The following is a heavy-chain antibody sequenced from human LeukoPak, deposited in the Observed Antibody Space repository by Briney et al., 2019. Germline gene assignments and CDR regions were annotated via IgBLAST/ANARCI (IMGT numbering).Heavy chain of an antibody. Sequence: SETLSLTCTVSGGSISSYYWSWIRQPPGKGLEWIGYIYYSGSTNYNPSLKSRVTISVDTSKNQFTLKLSSVTAADTAVYYCARHGYSSSSNAFDIWGQGTMVTVSS. D-gene: IGHD6-6*01. V-gene: IGHV4-59*08. J-gene: IGHJ3*02. CDR1: GGSISSYY. CDR2: IYYSGST. CDR3: ARHGYSSSSNAFDI.